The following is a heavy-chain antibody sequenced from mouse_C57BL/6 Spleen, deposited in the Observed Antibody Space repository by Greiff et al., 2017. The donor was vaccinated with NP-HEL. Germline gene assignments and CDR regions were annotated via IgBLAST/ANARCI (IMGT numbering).Heavy chain of an antibody. Sequence: QVQLKESGTELVKPGASVKLSCKASGYTFTSYWMHWVKQRPGQGLEWIGNINPSNGGTNYNEKFKSKATLTVDKSSSTAYMQLSSLTSEDSAVYYCARYAYYGSSSSWFAYWGQGTLVTVSA. CDR3: ARYAYYGSSSSWFAY. D-gene: IGHD1-1*01. V-gene: IGHV1-53*01. J-gene: IGHJ3*01. CDR1: GYTFTSYW. CDR2: INPSNGGT.